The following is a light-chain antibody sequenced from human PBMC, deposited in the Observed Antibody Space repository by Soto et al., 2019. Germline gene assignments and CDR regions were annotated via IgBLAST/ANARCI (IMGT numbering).Light chain of an antibody. Sequence: DIGTYDYVSWYQQHPGRAPRLLIHGVTTRPSGISGRFSASKSGLTASMTISALQPEDEADYSGTSFPTRFTLVYVTGT. CDR3: TSFPTRFTLV. CDR2: GVT. J-gene: IGLJ1*01. CDR1: DIGTYDY. V-gene: IGLV2-14*03.